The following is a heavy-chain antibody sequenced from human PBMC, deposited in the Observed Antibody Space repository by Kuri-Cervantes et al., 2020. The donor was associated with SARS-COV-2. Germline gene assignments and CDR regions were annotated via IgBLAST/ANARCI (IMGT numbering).Heavy chain of an antibody. V-gene: IGHV4-38-2*02. D-gene: IGHD2-2*03. Sequence: ESLKISCTVSDDSISTNYHWGWIRQPPGKGLEWIGIIHHSGNTHYNSSLMSRVTMSVDTFKNQFSLNLRSLTAADTAIYYCARVGYCFGTRCVTYFDPWGQGTLVTVSS. CDR1: DDSISTNYH. CDR2: IHHSGNT. J-gene: IGHJ5*02. CDR3: ARVGYCFGTRCVTYFDP.